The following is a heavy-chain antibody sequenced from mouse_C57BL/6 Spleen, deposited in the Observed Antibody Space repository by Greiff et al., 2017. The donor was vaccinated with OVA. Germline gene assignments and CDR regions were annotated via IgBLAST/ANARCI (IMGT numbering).Heavy chain of an antibody. CDR3: ARSSMVTTDMDY. V-gene: IGHV1-55*01. CDR2: IYPGGGST. J-gene: IGHJ4*01. CDR1: GYTFTSYW. D-gene: IGHD2-2*01. Sequence: VQLQQPGAELVKPGASVKMSCKASGYTFTSYWITWVKQRPGQGLEWIGDIYPGGGSTNYNEKFKSKATLTVDKSSSTAYMQLSSLTSEDSAVYYCARSSMVTTDMDYWGKGTSVTVSS.